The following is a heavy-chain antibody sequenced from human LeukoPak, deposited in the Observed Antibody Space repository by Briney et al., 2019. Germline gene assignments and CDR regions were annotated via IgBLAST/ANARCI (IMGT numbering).Heavy chain of an antibody. D-gene: IGHD3-10*01. J-gene: IGHJ6*02. CDR1: GYSFTSYW. CDR2: IYPGGSDT. Sequence: GESLKISWKGSGYSFTSYWIGWGRQMPGKGGEWMGIIYPGGSDTRYRPSFQGQVTISDDKSISTAYLQCSSLKASDTAMYYCATHQDYYGSGSYYNSLSYGMDVWGQGTTVTVSS. CDR3: ATHQDYYGSGSYYNSLSYGMDV. V-gene: IGHV5-51*01.